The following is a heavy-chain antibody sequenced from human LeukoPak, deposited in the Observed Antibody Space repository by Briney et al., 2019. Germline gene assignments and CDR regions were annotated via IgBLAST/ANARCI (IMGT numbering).Heavy chain of an antibody. CDR2: ISSDRRTT. Sequence: GGSLRLSCAASGFTFTSYSMNWVRQAPGKGLEWVSYISSDRRTTYYADSVKGRFTISRDNSKNTLYLQMNSLRAEDTAVYYCSGWYDYWGQGTLVTVSS. CDR3: SGWYDY. V-gene: IGHV3-48*01. J-gene: IGHJ4*02. D-gene: IGHD6-19*01. CDR1: GFTFTSYS.